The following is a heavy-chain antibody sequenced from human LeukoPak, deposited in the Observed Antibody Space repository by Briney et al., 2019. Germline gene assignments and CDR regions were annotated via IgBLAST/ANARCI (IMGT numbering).Heavy chain of an antibody. CDR2: ISAYNGNT. CDR1: GYTFTSYG. J-gene: IGHJ4*02. V-gene: IGHV1-18*01. CDR3: ARLGDDSSGYYPGDY. Sequence: ASVKVSCKASGYTFTSYGISWVRQAPGQGLEWMGWISAYNGNTNYAQKFQGRVTMTRNTSISTAYMELSSLRSEDTAVYYCARLGDDSSGYYPGDYWGQGTLVTVSS. D-gene: IGHD3-22*01.